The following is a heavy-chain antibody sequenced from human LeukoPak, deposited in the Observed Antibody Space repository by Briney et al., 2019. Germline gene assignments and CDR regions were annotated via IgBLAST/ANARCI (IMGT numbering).Heavy chain of an antibody. Sequence: GGSLRLSCAASGFTFSSYWMSWVRQAPGKGLEWVANIKQDVSEKHYVDSVKGRFTISRDNAKNSLYLQMNSLRAEDTAVYYCAREPRSRYYYGSGASWFDPWGQGTLVTVSS. CDR3: AREPRSRYYYGSGASWFDP. CDR2: IKQDVSEK. D-gene: IGHD3-10*01. V-gene: IGHV3-7*01. J-gene: IGHJ5*02. CDR1: GFTFSSYW.